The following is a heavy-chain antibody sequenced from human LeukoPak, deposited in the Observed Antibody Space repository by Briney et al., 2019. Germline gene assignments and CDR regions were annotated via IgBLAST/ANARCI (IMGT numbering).Heavy chain of an antibody. D-gene: IGHD3-9*01. CDR2: ISYDGSNK. CDR1: GFTFSSYA. Sequence: GGSLRLSCAASGFTFSSYAMHWVRQAPGKGLEWVAIISYDGSNKYYADSVKGRFTFSRDNSKNTLYLQMNSLRAEDTAVYYCARPPDILTGKNWFDPWGQGTLVTVSS. V-gene: IGHV3-30-3*01. CDR3: ARPPDILTGKNWFDP. J-gene: IGHJ5*02.